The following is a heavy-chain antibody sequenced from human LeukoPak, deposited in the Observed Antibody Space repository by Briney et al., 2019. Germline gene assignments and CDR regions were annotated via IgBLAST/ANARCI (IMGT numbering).Heavy chain of an antibody. CDR2: INWNGGST. J-gene: IGHJ4*02. V-gene: IGHV3-20*04. CDR1: GFRFDDYG. CDR3: ARGPLYYEDSSGYEDY. D-gene: IGHD3-22*01. Sequence: GGSLRLSCATSGFRFDDYGMSWVRQAPGKGLEWVSGINWNGGSTGYADSVKGRFTISRDNAKNSLYLQMNSLRAEDTALYYCARGPLYYEDSSGYEDYWGQGTLVTVSS.